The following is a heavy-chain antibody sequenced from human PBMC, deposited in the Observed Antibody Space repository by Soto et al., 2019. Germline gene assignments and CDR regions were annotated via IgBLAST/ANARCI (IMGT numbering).Heavy chain of an antibody. CDR1: GFTFTDYH. Sequence: EVQLVESGGGLVQPGGSLRLSCAASGFTFTDYHIDWVRQAPEKGLEWLGRIKNKAASYITEFAASVKGRVTISRDDLKNSVFLQMNSLETEDTAVYYCVGESFYRLDFWGQGTLVTVSA. CDR2: IKNKAASYIT. D-gene: IGHD3-16*01. J-gene: IGHJ4*02. CDR3: VGESFYRLDF. V-gene: IGHV3-72*01.